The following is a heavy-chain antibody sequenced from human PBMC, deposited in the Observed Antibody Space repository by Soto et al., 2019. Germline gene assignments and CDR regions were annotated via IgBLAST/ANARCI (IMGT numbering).Heavy chain of an antibody. CDR2: INSDGSST. Sequence: EVQLVESGGGLVQPGGSRRLSCAASGFTFSGYWMPWVRQAPGRGLGWVSRINSDGSSTSYADSVKGRFTISRDNAKNTLYLQMNSLRAEDTAVYYCVRTSLVVAAATREDYWGQGTLVTVSS. J-gene: IGHJ4*02. CDR3: VRTSLVVAAATREDY. CDR1: GFTFSGYW. D-gene: IGHD2-15*01. V-gene: IGHV3-74*01.